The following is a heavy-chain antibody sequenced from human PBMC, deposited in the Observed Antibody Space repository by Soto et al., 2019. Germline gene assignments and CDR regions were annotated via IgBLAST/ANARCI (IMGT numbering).Heavy chain of an antibody. CDR1: AFTLSSYW. J-gene: IGHJ3*02. V-gene: IGHV3-7*01. Sequence: EVQLVESGGGLVQPGGSLRLSCEASAFTLSSYWMSWVRQAPGKGLEWVANIKPDGSEKYYVDSVKGRFTISRDNTKNSLYLQMSTLRPEDTAIYYCARDSEIGFDIWGQGTLVTVSS. CDR2: IKPDGSEK. CDR3: ARDSEIGFDI.